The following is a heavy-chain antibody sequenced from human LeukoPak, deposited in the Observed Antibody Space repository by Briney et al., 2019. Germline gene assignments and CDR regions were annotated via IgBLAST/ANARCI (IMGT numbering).Heavy chain of an antibody. CDR3: STDLCSSVSCYRGPFDY. V-gene: IGHV3-15*01. CDR2: IKSKTDGGTT. D-gene: IGHD2-2*02. J-gene: IGHJ4*02. Sequence: PRGSLRLSCAASGFTFSNAWMSWVRQAPGKGLEWVGRIKSKTDGGTTDYAAPVKGRFTISRDDSKNTLYLRMNSLKTEDTAVYYCSTDLCSSVSCYRGPFDYWGQGTLVTVSS. CDR1: GFTFSNAW.